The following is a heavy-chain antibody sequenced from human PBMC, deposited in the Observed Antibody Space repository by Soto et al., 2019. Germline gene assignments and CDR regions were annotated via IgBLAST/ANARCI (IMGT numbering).Heavy chain of an antibody. CDR2: IYPGDSDT. CDR3: AASIFYYGMDV. V-gene: IGHV5-51*01. Sequence: PGESLKISCNGSGYTFTNYWIGWVRQMPGKGLEWMGIIYPGDSDTKYNPSFRGQVTISADKSITTTYLQWSSLKASDTAIYYCAASIFYYGMDVWGQGTTVTVSS. CDR1: GYTFTNYW. J-gene: IGHJ6*02.